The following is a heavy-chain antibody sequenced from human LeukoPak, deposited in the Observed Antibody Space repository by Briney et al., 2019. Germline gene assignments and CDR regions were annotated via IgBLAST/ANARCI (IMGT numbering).Heavy chain of an antibody. Sequence: GGSLRLSCAASGFTFSSYSMNWVRQAPGKGLEWVSYISFSVNTKYYGDSVKGRFTISRDNAKNSLYLHMNSLRAEDTAVYYCARPIYGSGSYSGAFDIWGQGTMVTVSS. CDR3: ARPIYGSGSYSGAFDI. CDR1: GFTFSSYS. D-gene: IGHD3-10*01. J-gene: IGHJ3*02. V-gene: IGHV3-48*04. CDR2: ISFSVNTK.